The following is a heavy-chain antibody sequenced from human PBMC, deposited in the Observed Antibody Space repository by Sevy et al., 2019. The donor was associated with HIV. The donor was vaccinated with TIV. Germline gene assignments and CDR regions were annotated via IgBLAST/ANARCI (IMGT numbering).Heavy chain of an antibody. D-gene: IGHD2-2*01. V-gene: IGHV1-24*01. CDR2: FDPEDGET. CDR1: GYTLTELS. J-gene: IGHJ4*02. CDR3: ATGKGYCSSTSCRPDFDY. Sequence: ASVKVSCKVSGYTLTELSMHWVRQAPGKGLEWMGGFDPEDGETIYAQKFQGRVTMTEDTSTDTAYMELSSLRSEDTAVYYCATGKGYCSSTSCRPDFDYWGQGTLVTVSS.